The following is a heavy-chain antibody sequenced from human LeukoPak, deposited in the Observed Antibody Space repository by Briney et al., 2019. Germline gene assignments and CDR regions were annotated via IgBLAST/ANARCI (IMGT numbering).Heavy chain of an antibody. Sequence: SETLSLTCAVYGGSFSGYYWSWIRQPPGKGLEWIGEINHSGSTNYNPSLKSRVTISVDTSKNQFSLKLSSVTAADTAVYYCARGPYSSGCYVIDRSWFDPWGQGTLVTVSS. CDR3: ARGPYSSGCYVIDRSWFDP. D-gene: IGHD6-19*01. CDR2: INHSGST. V-gene: IGHV4-34*01. J-gene: IGHJ5*02. CDR1: GGSFSGYY.